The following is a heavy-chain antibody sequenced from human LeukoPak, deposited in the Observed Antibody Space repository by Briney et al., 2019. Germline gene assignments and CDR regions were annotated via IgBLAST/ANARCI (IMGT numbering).Heavy chain of an antibody. V-gene: IGHV4-59*01. CDR2: IYYIGST. D-gene: IGHD6-19*01. CDR1: GGSINTYY. J-gene: IGHJ4*02. CDR3: ARRASGWALNFDY. Sequence: ASETLSLTCTASGGSINTYYWSWIRQPPGKGLEWIGYIYYIGSTNYIPSLKSRVSMSVDTSKNQFSLKLSSVTAADTAVYYCARRASGWALNFDYWGQGTLVTVSS.